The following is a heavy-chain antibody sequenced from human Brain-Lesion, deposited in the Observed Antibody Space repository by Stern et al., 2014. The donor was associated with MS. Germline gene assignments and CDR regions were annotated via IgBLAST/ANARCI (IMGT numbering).Heavy chain of an antibody. Sequence: QMQLVESGPGLVKPSQTLSLSCTVSGGSISSGGYYWSWIRQPAGKGLEWIGRIFNSGSTSYNPPLKSRVTISIDPSKNQFSLRLNPMTAADTAVYYCARGRVVPGFQYYATDVWGQGTTVIVSS. V-gene: IGHV4-61*02. D-gene: IGHD2-2*01. CDR2: IFNSGST. J-gene: IGHJ6*02. CDR1: GGSISSGGYY. CDR3: ARGRVVPGFQYYATDV.